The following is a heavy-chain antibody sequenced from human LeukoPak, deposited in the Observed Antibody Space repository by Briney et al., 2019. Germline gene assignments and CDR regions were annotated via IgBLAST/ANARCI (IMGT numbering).Heavy chain of an antibody. J-gene: IGHJ4*02. CDR1: GFTFSSYE. CDR3: GRVDYDVSVIDS. CDR2: SRNKANSYTT. D-gene: IGHD3-16*01. V-gene: IGHV3-72*01. Sequence: GGSLRLSCAASGFTFSSYEMNWVRQAPGKGLEWVGRSRNKANSYTTEYAASVKGRFSISRDDSRKSLYLQMNSLRYEDTAVYYCGRVDYDVSVIDSWGPGTLVTVSS.